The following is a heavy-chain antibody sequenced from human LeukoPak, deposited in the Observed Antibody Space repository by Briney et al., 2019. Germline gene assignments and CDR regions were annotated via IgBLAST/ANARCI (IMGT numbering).Heavy chain of an antibody. Sequence: GGSLRLSCAASGFTFSSYSMNWVRQAPGKGLEWVSSISSSSSYIYYADSVKGRFTISRDNAKNSLYLQMNSLRAEDTAVYYCARGGGYYDSSGYYWNYWGQGTLVTVSS. J-gene: IGHJ4*02. V-gene: IGHV3-21*01. D-gene: IGHD3-22*01. CDR2: ISSSSSYI. CDR1: GFTFSSYS. CDR3: ARGGGYYDSSGYYWNY.